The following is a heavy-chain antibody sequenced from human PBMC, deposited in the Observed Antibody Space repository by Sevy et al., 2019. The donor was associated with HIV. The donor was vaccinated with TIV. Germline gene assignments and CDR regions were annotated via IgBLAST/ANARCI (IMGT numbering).Heavy chain of an antibody. J-gene: IGHJ6*02. Sequence: GGSLRLSCAASGFTVSSNYMSWVRQAPGKGLEWVSVIYSGDRTDYADCVKGRFTISRDNSKNTLYLQMNSLRAEDTAVYYCARDTVTYYYDSSGYYTSGYGMDVWGQWTTVTVSS. CDR3: ARDTVTYYYDSSGYYTSGYGMDV. CDR2: IYSGDRT. D-gene: IGHD3-22*01. CDR1: GFTVSSNY. V-gene: IGHV3-53*01.